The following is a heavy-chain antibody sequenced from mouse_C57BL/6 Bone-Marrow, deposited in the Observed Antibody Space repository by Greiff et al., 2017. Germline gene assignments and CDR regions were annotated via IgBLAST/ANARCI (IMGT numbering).Heavy chain of an antibody. Sequence: EVKLMESGGGLVKPGGSLKLSCAASGFTFSSYAMSWVRQTPEKRLEWVATISDGGSYTYSPDNVKGRFPISRDNAKNNLYLQMRHLKSEDAAMYYCARKDDGYGEYYFDYWGQGTTLTVSS. D-gene: IGHD2-3*01. CDR3: ARKDDGYGEYYFDY. CDR2: ISDGGSYT. J-gene: IGHJ2*01. CDR1: GFTFSSYA. V-gene: IGHV5-4*03.